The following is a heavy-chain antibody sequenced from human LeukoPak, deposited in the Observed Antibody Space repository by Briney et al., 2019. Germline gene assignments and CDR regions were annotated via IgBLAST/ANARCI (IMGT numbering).Heavy chain of an antibody. Sequence: SETLSLTCTVSGGSISSYYWSWIRQPPGKGLEWIGYISYSGSTNYNPSLKGRVTISADTSKNQFSLKLTSVTAADTAVYYCARAGGYASPIGIWGQGTMVTVSS. CDR2: ISYSGST. CDR3: ARAGGYASPIGI. J-gene: IGHJ3*02. V-gene: IGHV4-59*01. D-gene: IGHD5-12*01. CDR1: GGSISSYY.